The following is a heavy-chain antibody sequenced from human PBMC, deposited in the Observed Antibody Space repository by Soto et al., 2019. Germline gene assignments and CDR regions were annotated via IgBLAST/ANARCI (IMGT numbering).Heavy chain of an antibody. Sequence: QVQLQESGPGLVKPSQTLSLTCTVSGGSISSGGYYWSWIRQHPGKGLEWIGYIYYSGRTYYNPSLKSRVTISVDTSKNQFSLKLSSVTAADTAVYYCARGGALYYDFWSGYFDYWGQGTLVTVSS. CDR1: GGSISSGGYY. D-gene: IGHD3-3*01. CDR3: ARGGALYYDFWSGYFDY. CDR2: IYYSGRT. V-gene: IGHV4-31*03. J-gene: IGHJ4*02.